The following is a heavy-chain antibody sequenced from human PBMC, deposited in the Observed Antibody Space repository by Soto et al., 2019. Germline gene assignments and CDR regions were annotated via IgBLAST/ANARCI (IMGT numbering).Heavy chain of an antibody. CDR3: ARESWVGSGAARGAHTSPYYGMDV. CDR2: ISGSGGST. V-gene: IGHV3-23*01. Sequence: GGSLRLSCAASGFTFSSYAMSWVRQAPGKGLEWVSAISGSGGSTYYADSVKGRFTISRDDSKNTLYIQMNSLRAEDTAVYYCARESWVGSGAARGAHTSPYYGMDVWGQGTTLTVSS. CDR1: GFTFSSYA. J-gene: IGHJ6*02. D-gene: IGHD6-6*01.